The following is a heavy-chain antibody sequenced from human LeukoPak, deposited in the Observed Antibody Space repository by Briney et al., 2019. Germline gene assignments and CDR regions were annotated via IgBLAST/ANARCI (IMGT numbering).Heavy chain of an antibody. CDR1: GYTFTSNY. V-gene: IGHV1-46*01. J-gene: IGHJ4*02. CDR2: IYPRDGST. Sequence: ASVKVSCKVSGYTFTSNYIHWVRQAPGQGLEWMGMIYPRDGSTSYAQKLQGRVTVTRDTSTSTVHMELSGLRSEDTAVYYCARDQEGFDYWGQGTLVTVSS. CDR3: ARDQEGFDY.